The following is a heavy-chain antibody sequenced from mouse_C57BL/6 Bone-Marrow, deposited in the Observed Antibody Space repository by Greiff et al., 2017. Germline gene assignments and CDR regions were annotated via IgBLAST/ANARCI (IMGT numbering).Heavy chain of an antibody. J-gene: IGHJ1*03. V-gene: IGHV5-4*01. CDR1: GFTFSSYA. CDR2: ISDGGSYT. Sequence: EVNLVESGGGLVKPGGSLKLSCAASGFTFSSYAMSWVRQTPEKRLEWVATISDGGSYTYYPDNVKGRFTISRDNAKNNLYMQMSHLKSEDTAMYYCARDRGVTTDWYFDVWGTGTTVTVSS. D-gene: IGHD2-2*01. CDR3: ARDRGVTTDWYFDV.